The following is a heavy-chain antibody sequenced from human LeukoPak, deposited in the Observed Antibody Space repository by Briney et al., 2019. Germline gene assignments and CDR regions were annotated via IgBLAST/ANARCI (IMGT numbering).Heavy chain of an antibody. CDR3: ARALSGTYGLFQH. J-gene: IGHJ1*01. CDR2: IYYSGST. D-gene: IGHD1-26*01. Sequence: PSETLSLTCTVSVGSISNYYWSWIRHPPGKGLEGIGYIYYSGSTYYNPSLRSRVTISADTSKNQFSLNLNSVTAADTAVYYCARALSGTYGLFQHWGQGTLVTVSS. V-gene: IGHV4-59*01. CDR1: VGSISNYY.